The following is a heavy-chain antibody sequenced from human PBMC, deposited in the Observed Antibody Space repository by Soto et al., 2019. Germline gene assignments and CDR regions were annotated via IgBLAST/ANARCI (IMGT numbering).Heavy chain of an antibody. CDR3: ARALNWFDP. V-gene: IGHV4-31*03. J-gene: IGHJ5*02. Sequence: QVQLQESGPGLVKPSQTLSLTCTVSSCSISSGGYYWSWIRQHPGKVFEWIGYISDRGSTYYNPNLKVRVTISVDTSKNTFSLKLSSVTAADTAVYYCARALNWFDPWGRGTLVTVSS. CDR2: ISDRGST. CDR1: SCSISSGGYY.